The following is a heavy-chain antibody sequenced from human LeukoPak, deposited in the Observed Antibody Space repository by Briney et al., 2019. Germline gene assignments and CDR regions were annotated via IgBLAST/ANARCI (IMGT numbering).Heavy chain of an antibody. Sequence: GESLKISCKGSGYSFTSYWIGWVRQMPGKGLEWMGIIYPGDSDTRYSPSFQGQVTISADKSISTAYLQWSSLKASDTAMYYCARQGGPRTFGVVLKYYYYGMDVWGQGTTVTVSS. CDR3: ARQGGPRTFGVVLKYYYYGMDV. V-gene: IGHV5-51*01. CDR2: IYPGDSDT. J-gene: IGHJ6*02. D-gene: IGHD3-3*01. CDR1: GYSFTSYW.